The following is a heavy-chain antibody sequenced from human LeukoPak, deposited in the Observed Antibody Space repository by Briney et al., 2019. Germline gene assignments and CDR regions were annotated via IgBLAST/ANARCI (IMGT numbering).Heavy chain of an antibody. J-gene: IGHJ4*02. D-gene: IGHD6-19*01. CDR2: IYYSGST. CDR1: GGSISSSSYY. Sequence: SETLSLTCTVSGGSISSSSYYWGWIRQPPGKGLEWIGSIYYSGSTYYNPSLKSRVTISVDTSKNQFSLKLSSVTAADTAVYYCASQYSSGWPLDYWGQGTLVTVSS. CDR3: ASQYSSGWPLDY. V-gene: IGHV4-39*01.